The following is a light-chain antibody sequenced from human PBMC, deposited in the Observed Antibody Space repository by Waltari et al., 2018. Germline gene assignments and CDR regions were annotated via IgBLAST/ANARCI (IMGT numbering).Light chain of an antibody. V-gene: IGLV6-57*03. CDR3: QSYDSSTWV. Sequence: NFMLTQPHSVSESLGKTVTISCTRSSGSIASGYVPWYQQRPGRAPTTVIYEDKQRSSAFPVRFSGSIDSSSNSASLTISGRKTEDEADYYCQSYDSSTWVFGEGTKLTVL. J-gene: IGLJ3*02. CDR1: SGSIASGY. CDR2: EDK.